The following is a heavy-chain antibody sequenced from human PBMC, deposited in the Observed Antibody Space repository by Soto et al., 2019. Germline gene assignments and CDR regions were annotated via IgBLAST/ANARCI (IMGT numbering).Heavy chain of an antibody. CDR3: AKEWIVATISYFDY. Sequence: GGSLRLSCAASGFPFSSYAMGWVRQAPGKGLEWVSAISGSGRSTYYADSVKGRFTISRDNSKNTLYLQMNSLRAEDTAVYYCAKEWIVATISYFDYWGQGTLVTVSS. CDR1: GFPFSSYA. CDR2: ISGSGRST. J-gene: IGHJ4*02. D-gene: IGHD5-12*01. V-gene: IGHV3-23*01.